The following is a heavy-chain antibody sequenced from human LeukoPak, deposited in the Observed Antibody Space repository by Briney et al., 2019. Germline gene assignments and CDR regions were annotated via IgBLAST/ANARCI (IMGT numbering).Heavy chain of an antibody. D-gene: IGHD1-7*01. CDR3: ARPSGTTPFKRFDY. Sequence: SETLSLTCAVYGGSFSGYNWIWIRQPPGKGLEWIGEINHSGSTDYNPSLKSRVTISVDTSKNQFSLKVSSVTAADTAVYYCARPSGTTPFKRFDYWGQGALVTVSS. CDR1: GGSFSGYN. CDR2: INHSGST. J-gene: IGHJ4*02. V-gene: IGHV4-34*01.